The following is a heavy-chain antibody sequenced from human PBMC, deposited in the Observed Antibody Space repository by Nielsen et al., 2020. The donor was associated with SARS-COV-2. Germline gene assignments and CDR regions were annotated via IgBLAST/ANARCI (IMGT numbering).Heavy chain of an antibody. V-gene: IGHV3-30*03. CDR1: GFTFSSYG. D-gene: IGHD6-19*01. Sequence: GESLKISCAASGFTFSSYGMHWVRQAPGKGLEWVAVISYDGSNKYYADSVKGRFTISRDNSKNTLYLQMNSLRAEDTAVYYCARAPAGYSSGWTPDYWGQGTLVTVSS. J-gene: IGHJ4*02. CDR2: ISYDGSNK. CDR3: ARAPAGYSSGWTPDY.